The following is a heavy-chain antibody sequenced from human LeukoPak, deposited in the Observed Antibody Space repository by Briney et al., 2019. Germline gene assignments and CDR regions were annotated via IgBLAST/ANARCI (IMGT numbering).Heavy chain of an antibody. Sequence: SVKVSCKASGGTFGSYAISWVRQAPGQGLEWMGGIIPIFGTANYAQKFQGRVTITADESTSTAYMELSSLRSEDTAVYYCARDRGDYEGHWFDPWGQGTLVTVSS. V-gene: IGHV1-69*13. CDR1: GGTFGSYA. CDR3: ARDRGDYEGHWFDP. J-gene: IGHJ5*02. CDR2: IIPIFGTA. D-gene: IGHD4-17*01.